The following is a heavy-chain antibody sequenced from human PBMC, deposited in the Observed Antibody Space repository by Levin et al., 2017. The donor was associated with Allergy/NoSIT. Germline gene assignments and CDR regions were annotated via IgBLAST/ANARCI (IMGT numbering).Heavy chain of an antibody. CDR2: IYYSGST. J-gene: IGHJ6*03. CDR3: ARHAMYSSSDYYYYMDG. Sequence: SETLSLTCTVSGGSISSSSYYWGWIRQPPGKGLEWIGSIYYSGSTYYNPSLKSRVTISVDTSKNQFSLKLSSVTAADTAVYYCARHAMYSSSDYYYYMDGWGKGTTVTVSS. D-gene: IGHD6-6*01. V-gene: IGHV4-39*01. CDR1: GGSISSSSYY.